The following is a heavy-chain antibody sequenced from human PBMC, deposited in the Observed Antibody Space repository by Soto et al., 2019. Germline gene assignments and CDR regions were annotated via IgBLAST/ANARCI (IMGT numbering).Heavy chain of an antibody. D-gene: IGHD2-2*01. Sequence: GGSLRLSCTVSGFAFHNYGINWVRQVPGKGLEWVSSISKSDYTYYSDSVKGRFAISRDNAKSSVSLQMNTLRVEDTAVHYCAREDSIIIPAVSDFWGQGTLVTVSA. CDR1: GFAFHNYG. CDR3: AREDSIIIPAVSDF. CDR2: ISKSDYT. V-gene: IGHV3-21*01. J-gene: IGHJ4*02.